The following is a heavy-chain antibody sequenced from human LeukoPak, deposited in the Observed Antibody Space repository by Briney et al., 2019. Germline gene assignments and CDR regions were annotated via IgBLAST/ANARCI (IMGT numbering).Heavy chain of an antibody. CDR3: SREGGPYCPFSH. Sequence: SETLSLTCAVSGGSISISNSNWWSWVRQPPGGGLEWIGEVSLAGRTRYNPSLKNRVNISIDESKDHLYLNLASVTAADTAVYYCSREGGPYCPFSHWGQETLVAVTS. D-gene: IGHD1-26*01. J-gene: IGHJ4*02. V-gene: IGHV4-4*02. CDR1: GGSISISNSNW. CDR2: VSLAGRT.